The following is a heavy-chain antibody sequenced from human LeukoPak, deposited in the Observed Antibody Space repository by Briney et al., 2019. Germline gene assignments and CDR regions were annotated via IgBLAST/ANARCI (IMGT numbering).Heavy chain of an antibody. V-gene: IGHV1-2*02. Sequence: ASVKVSCKASGYTFTGYYMHWVRQAPGQGLEWMGWINPNSGGTNYAQKFQGRVTMTRDTSISTAYMELSRLRSDDTAVYYCAKEYCSSTSCYFDYFDYWGQGTLVTVSS. CDR1: GYTFTGYY. CDR2: INPNSGGT. CDR3: AKEYCSSTSCYFDYFDY. D-gene: IGHD2-2*01. J-gene: IGHJ4*02.